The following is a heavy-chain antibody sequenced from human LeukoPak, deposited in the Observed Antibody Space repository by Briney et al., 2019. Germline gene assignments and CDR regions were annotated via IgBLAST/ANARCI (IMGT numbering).Heavy chain of an antibody. D-gene: IGHD6-25*01. V-gene: IGHV3-23*01. J-gene: IGHJ4*02. CDR3: AKDQGAAAGGYYFDY. Sequence: GGSLRLSCAASGFTFSSYGMSWVRQAPGKGLGWVSAISGSGGSTYYADSVKGRFTISRDNSKNTLYLQMNSLRAEDTAVYYCAKDQGAAAGGYYFDYWGQGTLVTVSS. CDR1: GFTFSSYG. CDR2: ISGSGGST.